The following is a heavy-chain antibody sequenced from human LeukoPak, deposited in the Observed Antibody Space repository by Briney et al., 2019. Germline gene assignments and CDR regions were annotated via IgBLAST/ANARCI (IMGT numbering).Heavy chain of an antibody. V-gene: IGHV3-23*01. Sequence: PGGSLRLSCAASGFTFSSYGMSWVRQAPGKGLEWVSAISGSGGSTYYADSVKGRFTISRDNSKNTLYLQMNSPRAEDTAVYYCARTYYDSSGYYQTIDYWGQGTLVTVSS. J-gene: IGHJ4*02. CDR1: GFTFSSYG. CDR2: ISGSGGST. D-gene: IGHD3-22*01. CDR3: ARTYYDSSGYYQTIDY.